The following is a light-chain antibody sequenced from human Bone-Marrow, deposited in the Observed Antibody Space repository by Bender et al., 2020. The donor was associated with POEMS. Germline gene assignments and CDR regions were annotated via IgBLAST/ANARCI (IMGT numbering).Light chain of an antibody. J-gene: IGLJ3*02. V-gene: IGLV3-21*01. Sequence: SYVLTQPPSVSVAPGETATITCGGNNIASQSVHWYQQKPGQAPVLVIYYDTDRPSGIPERFSGSNSGNTATLTISTVEAGDEADYHCQVWDSDTDHWVFGGGTKVTVL. CDR1: NIASQS. CDR3: QVWDSDTDHWV. CDR2: YDT.